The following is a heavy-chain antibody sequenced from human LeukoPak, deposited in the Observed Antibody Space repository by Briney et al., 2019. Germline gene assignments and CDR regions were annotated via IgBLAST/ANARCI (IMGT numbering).Heavy chain of an antibody. CDR2: TYYNSKWYN. V-gene: IGHV6-1*01. Sequence: SQTLSLTCVISGDSVSNNAWNWVRQTPSGGLECLGRTYYNSKWYNDYAESVKSRISISPDTSENQFSLQLNSVTPEDTAVYYCARGWTRDGFNIWSQGTMVTVS. D-gene: IGHD3/OR15-3a*01. J-gene: IGHJ3*02. CDR3: ARGWTRDGFNI. CDR1: GDSVSNNA.